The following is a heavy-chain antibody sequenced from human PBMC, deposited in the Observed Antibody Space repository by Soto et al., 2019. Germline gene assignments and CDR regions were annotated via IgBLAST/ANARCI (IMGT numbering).Heavy chain of an antibody. J-gene: IGHJ6*02. V-gene: IGHV4-34*01. Sequence: QVQLQQWGAGLLKPSETLSLTCAVYGGSFSGYYWSWIRQPPGKGLEWIGEINHSGSTNYNPSLKSRVTISVETSKNKFSLKLSSVTAADTAVYYCARNLRRGYCSSNSCYVGSYGMDVWGQGTTVTVSS. CDR2: INHSGST. CDR1: GGSFSGYY. CDR3: ARNLRRGYCSSNSCYVGSYGMDV. D-gene: IGHD2-2*01.